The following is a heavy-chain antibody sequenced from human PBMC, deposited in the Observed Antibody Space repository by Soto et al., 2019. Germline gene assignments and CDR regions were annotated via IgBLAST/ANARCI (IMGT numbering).Heavy chain of an antibody. CDR2: IYYSGST. J-gene: IGHJ4*02. V-gene: IGHV4-59*08. CDR1: GGSISSYY. CDR3: ARRIRGDYCRD. D-gene: IGHD4-17*01. Sequence: QVQLQESGPGLVKPSETLSLTCTVSGGSISSYYWSWIRQPPGKGLEWIGYIYYSGSTNYNPSLKSRVTISVDTSKNQFSLKLSSVTAADTAVYYCARRIRGDYCRDWGQGTLVTVSS.